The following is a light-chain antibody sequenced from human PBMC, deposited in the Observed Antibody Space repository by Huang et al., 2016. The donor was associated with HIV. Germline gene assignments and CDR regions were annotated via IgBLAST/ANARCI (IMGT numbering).Light chain of an antibody. CDR2: GAS. J-gene: IGKJ1*01. Sequence: ETVMTQSPATLSLSPGERANLSCRASQRVSSSLAWYQQKPGQAPRLLIYGASTRATGIPARFSGSGSGTEFTLTISSLQSEDFAVYYCQQWNDWPWTFGQGTKVEIK. V-gene: IGKV3-15*01. CDR3: QQWNDWPWT. CDR1: QRVSSS.